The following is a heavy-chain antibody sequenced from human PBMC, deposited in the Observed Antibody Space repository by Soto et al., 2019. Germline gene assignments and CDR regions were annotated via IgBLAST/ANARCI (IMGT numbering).Heavy chain of an antibody. CDR2: IIPIFGTA. CDR3: ARGGVDVVATSAFDY. D-gene: IGHD5-12*01. V-gene: IGHV1-69*01. J-gene: IGHJ4*02. CDR1: GGTFNNYA. Sequence: QVQLVQSGAEVKKPGSSVKVSCKASGGTFNNYAISWVRQAPGQGLEWMGGIIPIFGTADYAHKFQGRLAISADESTGTTFMELSSLRSEATALYYCARGGVDVVATSAFDYWGQGTLVTVSS.